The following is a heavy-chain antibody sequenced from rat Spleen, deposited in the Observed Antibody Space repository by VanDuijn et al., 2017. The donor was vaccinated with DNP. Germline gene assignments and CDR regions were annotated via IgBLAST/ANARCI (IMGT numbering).Heavy chain of an antibody. J-gene: IGHJ3*01. CDR2: ISYDGSST. CDR3: ARHEEQPWFAY. V-gene: IGHV5-7*01. D-gene: IGHD1-5*01. CDR1: GFTFSNCN. Sequence: EVQLVESGGGLVQPGRSLKLSCAASGFTFSNCNMAWVRQAPKKGLEWVATISYDGSSTYYRDSVKGRFTISRDDAKSTLYLQMDSLRSEDTATYYCARHEEQPWFAYWGQGTLVTVSS.